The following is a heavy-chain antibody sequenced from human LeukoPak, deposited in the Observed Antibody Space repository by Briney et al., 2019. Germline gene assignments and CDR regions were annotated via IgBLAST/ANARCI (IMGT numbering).Heavy chain of an antibody. CDR3: ARALGRSKSLHYLDY. D-gene: IGHD3-10*01. CDR1: GFTFSSYV. CDR2: LSFDGTNT. V-gene: IGHV3-30*03. Sequence: GGSLRLSCTASGFTFSSYVMHWVRQTPGKGLEWVALLSFDGTNTFYADSVKGRFTISRDNSKDTLSLQINSLRTEDTAIYYCARALGRSKSLHYLDYWGQGTPVTVSS. J-gene: IGHJ4*02.